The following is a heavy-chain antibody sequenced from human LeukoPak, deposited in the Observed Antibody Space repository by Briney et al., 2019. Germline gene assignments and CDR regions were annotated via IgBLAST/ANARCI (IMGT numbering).Heavy chain of an antibody. CDR2: IIPILGIA. D-gene: IGHD3-22*01. V-gene: IGHV1-69*04. CDR3: AREFYYYDSSGQIDY. J-gene: IGHJ4*02. Sequence: SVKVSCKASGGTFSSYTISWVRQAPGQGLEWMGRIIPILGIANYAQKFQGRVTITADKSTSTAYMELSCLRSEDTAVYYCAREFYYYDSSGQIDYWGQGTLVTVSS. CDR1: GGTFSSYT.